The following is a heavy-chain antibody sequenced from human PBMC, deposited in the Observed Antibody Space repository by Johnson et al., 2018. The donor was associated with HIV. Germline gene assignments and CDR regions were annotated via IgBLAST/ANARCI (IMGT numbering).Heavy chain of an antibody. D-gene: IGHD4-23*01. V-gene: IGHV3-66*02. CDR1: GFTVSSYY. CDR3: ARTVVGSSYDAFDI. CDR2: VYSGGNT. J-gene: IGHJ3*02. Sequence: VQLVESGGGLVQPGGSLRLSCAASGFTVSSYYMSWVRQAPGKGLVWVSLVYSGGNTYYADSVRGRSTISRDHAKNTLFLQMDSLRPEDTAVYYCARTVVGSSYDAFDIWGQGTMVTVSS.